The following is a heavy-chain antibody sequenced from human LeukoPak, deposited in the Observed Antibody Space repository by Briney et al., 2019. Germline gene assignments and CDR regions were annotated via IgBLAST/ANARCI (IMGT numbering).Heavy chain of an antibody. V-gene: IGHV3-13*01. CDR2: IGTAGDT. CDR3: ARQNTPHGNFDY. J-gene: IGHJ4*02. D-gene: IGHD1-26*01. CDR1: GLTLSSYA. Sequence: GGSLRLSCAASGLTLSSYAMHWVRQPAGKGLEWVSAIGTAGDTFYPGSVKGRFTISRENAKKSLFLQMNSLRAEDTAVYYCARQNTPHGNFDYWGQGTLVTVSS.